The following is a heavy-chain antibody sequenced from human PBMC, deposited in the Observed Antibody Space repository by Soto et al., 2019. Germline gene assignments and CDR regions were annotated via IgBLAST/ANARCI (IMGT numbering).Heavy chain of an antibody. D-gene: IGHD2-21*02. V-gene: IGHV4-4*07. CDR3: ARDKGVVVTADKWFDP. J-gene: IGHJ5*02. CDR1: GGSIPDYS. CDR2: IFSSGST. Sequence: PXESLSLPCTVSGGSIPDYSWFWIRQPAGKGLEWIGRIFSSGSTNYNPSLKGRITMSLDTSKNQSSLKLNSETATDTAVYFCARDKGVVVTADKWFDPWGQRILVTVSS.